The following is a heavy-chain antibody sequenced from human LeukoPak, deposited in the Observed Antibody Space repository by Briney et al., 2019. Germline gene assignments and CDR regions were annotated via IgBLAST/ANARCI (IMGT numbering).Heavy chain of an antibody. D-gene: IGHD7-27*01. CDR3: GRNRLGKAFDI. V-gene: IGHV1-18*01. Sequence: ASVKVSCKASGYTFTSYGISWVRRAPGQGLEWMGWISAYNGNTNYAQKFQGWVTMTRDTSISTAYMELNRLTFDDTAVYYCGRNRLGKAFDIWGQGTMVTISS. J-gene: IGHJ3*02. CDR1: GYTFTSYG. CDR2: ISAYNGNT.